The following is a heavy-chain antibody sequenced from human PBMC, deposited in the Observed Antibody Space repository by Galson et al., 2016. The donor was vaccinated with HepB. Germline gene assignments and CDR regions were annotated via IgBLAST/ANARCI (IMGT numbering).Heavy chain of an antibody. D-gene: IGHD1-1*01. Sequence: SLRLSCAASGFSFSSYAMSWVRQASGKGLEWVSTISDSSGSAYYADSVKGRFTISRDNSKNTLYLQMNSLRAEDTAVYYCAKLEGQLTDDDYWGQGTLVTVSS. J-gene: IGHJ4*02. CDR3: AKLEGQLTDDDY. V-gene: IGHV3-23*01. CDR1: GFSFSSYA. CDR2: ISDSSGSA.